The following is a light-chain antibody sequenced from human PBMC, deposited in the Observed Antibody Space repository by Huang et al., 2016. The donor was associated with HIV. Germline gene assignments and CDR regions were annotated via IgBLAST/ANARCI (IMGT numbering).Light chain of an antibody. CDR1: QSVTDN. CDR3: HHYDT. J-gene: IGKJ2*01. CDR2: SAS. Sequence: EIVMTQSPVTLSVSPGERVTLSCRASQSVTDNVAWYQHKPGQAPRLLIYSASTRAAGVPARFSGSGSGTRFSLTISGLQSEDLAVYYCHHYDTFGQGTKLEI. V-gene: IGKV3-15*01.